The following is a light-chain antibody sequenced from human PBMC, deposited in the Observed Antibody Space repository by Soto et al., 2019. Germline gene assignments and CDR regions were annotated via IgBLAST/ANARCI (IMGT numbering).Light chain of an antibody. Sequence: DIQMTQSPSSLSASVGDRVTITCRASQGIRTDLVWYQQKPGKAPKRLIYGASSLQSGVPSRFSGSGSGTEFTLTISSLQPEDFATYYCLQHDSYPQTFGQGTTVEIK. CDR3: LQHDSYPQT. J-gene: IGKJ1*01. CDR2: GAS. V-gene: IGKV1-17*01. CDR1: QGIRTD.